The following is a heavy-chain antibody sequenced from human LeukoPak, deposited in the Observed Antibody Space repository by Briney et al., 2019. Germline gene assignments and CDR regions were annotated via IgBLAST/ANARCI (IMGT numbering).Heavy chain of an antibody. D-gene: IGHD4-11*01. V-gene: IGHV3-33*06. Sequence: GGSLRLPCATSGFTYCHYGMHWLRQATGKGLEGVAVIWSDRTNTYYGDTVKGRFTISRDNFQRAMYLQMNSLRAEGTAVYYCAKDAQRRFDYSNSLDKWGQGTLVTVSS. J-gene: IGHJ4*02. CDR2: IWSDRTNT. CDR3: AKDAQRRFDYSNSLDK. CDR1: GFTYCHYG.